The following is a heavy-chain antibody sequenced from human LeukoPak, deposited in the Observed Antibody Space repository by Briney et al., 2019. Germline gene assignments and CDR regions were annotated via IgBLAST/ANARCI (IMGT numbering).Heavy chain of an antibody. CDR1: GFTFSSYA. CDR2: ISGSGGNT. Sequence: GGSLRLSCATSGFTFSSYAMSWVRQAPGKGLEWVSSISGSGGNTYYADSVKGRFTISKDYSKNTLYLQMNSLRTEETAVYYCAKGPAMVRGTFDPWGQGTLVTVSS. CDR3: AKGPAMVRGTFDP. J-gene: IGHJ5*02. D-gene: IGHD3-10*01. V-gene: IGHV3-23*01.